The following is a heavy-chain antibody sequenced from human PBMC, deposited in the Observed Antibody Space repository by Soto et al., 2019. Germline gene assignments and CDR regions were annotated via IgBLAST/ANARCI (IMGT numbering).Heavy chain of an antibody. Sequence: GVSLRLSCAAFGFTFRNYWLHWARHAPGKGLEWVANIKQDGSETHYVDSVKGRFTISRDNAKNSLYLQMISLTVEDTAVYYCARGPDIRAYCSSASCYNDYWGQGT. J-gene: IGHJ4*02. CDR2: IKQDGSET. D-gene: IGHD2-2*01. V-gene: IGHV3-7*01. CDR1: GFTFRNYW. CDR3: ARGPDIRAYCSSASCYNDY.